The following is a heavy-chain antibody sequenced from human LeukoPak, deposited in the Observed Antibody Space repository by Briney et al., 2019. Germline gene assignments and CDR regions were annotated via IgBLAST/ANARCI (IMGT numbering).Heavy chain of an antibody. CDR2: ISYDGSNK. J-gene: IGHJ4*02. V-gene: IGHV3-30*04. CDR3: ARDYYGSGSYYPDY. Sequence: GGSLRLSCAASGFTFSSYAMHWVRQAPGKGLEWVAVISYDGSNKYYADSVKGRFTISRDNSKNTLYLQMNSLRAEDTAVYYCARDYYGSGSYYPDYWGQGTLVTVSS. D-gene: IGHD3-10*01. CDR1: GFTFSSYA.